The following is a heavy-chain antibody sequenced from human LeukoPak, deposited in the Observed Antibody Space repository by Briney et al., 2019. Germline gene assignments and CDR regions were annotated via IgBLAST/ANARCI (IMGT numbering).Heavy chain of an antibody. V-gene: IGHV1-2*02. Sequence: GASVKVSCKASGYTFTGYYMHWVRQAPGQGLEWMGWTNPNSGGTNYAQKFQGRVTMTRDTSIGTAYMELSRLRSDDTAVYYCARGLNDYGDERGYWGQGTLVTVSS. CDR1: GYTFTGYY. CDR2: TNPNSGGT. J-gene: IGHJ4*02. CDR3: ARGLNDYGDERGY. D-gene: IGHD4-17*01.